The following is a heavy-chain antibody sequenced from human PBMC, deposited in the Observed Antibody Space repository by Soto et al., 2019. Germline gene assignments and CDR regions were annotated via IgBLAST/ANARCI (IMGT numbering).Heavy chain of an antibody. V-gene: IGHV3-23*01. CDR2: ISGSGGST. J-gene: IGHJ2*01. CDR3: AKRTPGWYFDL. Sequence: PGESLKISCAASGFTFSSYAMSWVRQAPGKGLEWVSVISGSGGSTYYADSLKGRFTISRDNSKNTLYLQMNSLRAEDTAVYYCAKRTPGWYFDLWGRGTLVTVSS. CDR1: GFTFSSYA.